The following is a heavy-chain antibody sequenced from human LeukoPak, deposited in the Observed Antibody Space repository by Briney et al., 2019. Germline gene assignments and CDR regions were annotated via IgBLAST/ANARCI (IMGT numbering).Heavy chain of an antibody. V-gene: IGHV4-4*09. CDR1: GGSISSYY. D-gene: IGHD6-13*01. CDR2: IYTSGST. J-gene: IGHJ4*02. CDR3: ARLLGYSSSWYYLDY. Sequence: SETLSLTCTVSGGSISSYYWSWIRQPPGKGLEWIGYIYTSGSTNYNPSLKSRGTISVDTSKNRFSLKLSSVTAADTAMYYCARLLGYSSSWYYLDYWGQGSLVTVSS.